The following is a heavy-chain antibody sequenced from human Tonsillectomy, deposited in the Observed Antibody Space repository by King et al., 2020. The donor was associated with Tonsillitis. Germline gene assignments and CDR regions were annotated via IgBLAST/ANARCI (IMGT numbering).Heavy chain of an antibody. V-gene: IGHV3-33*05. CDR2: ISHDGSST. CDR3: AREEVCSGYDYDLRFDY. Sequence: VQLVESGGGVVQPGRSLRLSCAGSGFTFSSYGIYWVRQAPGKGLEWVAVISHDGSSTYYADSVKGRFTISRDNSKNTLYLQMNSLRAEDTAMYYCAREEVCSGYDYDLRFDYWGQGILVTVSS. CDR1: GFTFSSYG. D-gene: IGHD5-12*01. J-gene: IGHJ4*02.